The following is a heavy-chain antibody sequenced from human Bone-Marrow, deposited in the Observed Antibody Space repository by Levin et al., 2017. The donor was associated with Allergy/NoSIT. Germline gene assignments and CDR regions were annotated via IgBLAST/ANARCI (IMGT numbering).Heavy chain of an antibody. CDR1: GGSISSYY. V-gene: IGHV4-59*08. Sequence: SETLSLTCTVSGGSISSYYWSWIRQPPGKGLEWIGYIYYSGSTNYNPSLKSRVTISVDTSKNQFSLKLSSVTAADTAVYYCARQASRCAFDYWGQGTLVTVSS. D-gene: IGHD2-21*01. CDR2: IYYSGST. CDR3: ARQASRCAFDY. J-gene: IGHJ4*02.